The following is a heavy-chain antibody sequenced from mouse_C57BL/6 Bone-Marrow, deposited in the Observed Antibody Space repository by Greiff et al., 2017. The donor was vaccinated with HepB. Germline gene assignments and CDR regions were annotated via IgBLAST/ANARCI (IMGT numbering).Heavy chain of an antibody. V-gene: IGHV5-9*01. Sequence: EVQGVESGGGLVKPGGSLKLSCAASGFTFSSYTMSWVRQTPEKRLEWVATISGGGGNTYYPDSVKGRFTISRDNAKNTLYLQMSSLRSEDTALYYCARGIYGNGDWFAYWGQGTLVTVSA. CDR1: GFTFSSYT. J-gene: IGHJ3*01. CDR3: ARGIYGNGDWFAY. CDR2: ISGGGGNT. D-gene: IGHD2-1*01.